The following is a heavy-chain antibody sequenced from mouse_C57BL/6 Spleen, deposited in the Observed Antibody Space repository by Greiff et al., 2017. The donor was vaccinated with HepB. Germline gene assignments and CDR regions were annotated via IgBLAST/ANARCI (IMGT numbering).Heavy chain of an antibody. J-gene: IGHJ2*01. Sequence: EVKLVESGGGLVKPGGSLKLSCAASGFTFSSYAMSWVRQTPEKRLEWVATISDGGSYTYYPDNVKGRFTISRDNAKNNLYLQMSHLKSEDTAMYYCAKDVFVTTVEALDYCGQGTTLTVSS. CDR1: GFTFSSYA. CDR3: AKDVFVTTVEALDY. D-gene: IGHD2-13*01. V-gene: IGHV5-4*01. CDR2: ISDGGSYT.